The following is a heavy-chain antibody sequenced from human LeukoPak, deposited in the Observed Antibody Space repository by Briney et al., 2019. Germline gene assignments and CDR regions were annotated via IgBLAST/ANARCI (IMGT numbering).Heavy chain of an antibody. Sequence: GGSLRLSCVASGFTFTSHAMGWVRQAPGEGLQWVSSISGRDGSTNYADSVKGRFTISRDNSKNTLYLYMNSLRADDTALYYCAKDRGFIAFGFDSWGQGTLVTVSS. V-gene: IGHV3-23*01. CDR3: AKDRGFIAFGFDS. CDR2: ISGRDGST. J-gene: IGHJ4*02. CDR1: GFTFTSHA. D-gene: IGHD3-10*01.